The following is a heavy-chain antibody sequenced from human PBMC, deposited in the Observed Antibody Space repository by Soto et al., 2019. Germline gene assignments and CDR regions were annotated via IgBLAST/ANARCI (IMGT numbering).Heavy chain of an antibody. CDR3: ARDHDYGDYSPLWDY. D-gene: IGHD4-17*01. Sequence: GGSLRLSCAASGFTFSSYSMNWVRQAPGKGLEWVSYISSSSSTIYYADSVKGRFTISRDNAKNSLYLQMNSLRDEDTAVYYCARDHDYGDYSPLWDYWGQGTLVTVSS. CDR2: ISSSSSTI. CDR1: GFTFSSYS. V-gene: IGHV3-48*02. J-gene: IGHJ4*02.